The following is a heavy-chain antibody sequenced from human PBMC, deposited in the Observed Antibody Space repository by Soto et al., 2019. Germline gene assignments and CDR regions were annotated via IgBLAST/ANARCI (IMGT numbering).Heavy chain of an antibody. CDR2: INHSGST. V-gene: IGHV4-34*01. Sequence: SETLSLTCAVYGGSFSGYYWSWIRQPPGKGLEWIGEINHSGSTNYNPSLKSRVTISVDTSKNQFSLKLSSVTAADTAVYYCARGRVRGIAARRAPEYFQHWGQGTLVTVSS. CDR1: GGSFSGYY. CDR3: ARGRVRGIAARRAPEYFQH. D-gene: IGHD6-6*01. J-gene: IGHJ1*01.